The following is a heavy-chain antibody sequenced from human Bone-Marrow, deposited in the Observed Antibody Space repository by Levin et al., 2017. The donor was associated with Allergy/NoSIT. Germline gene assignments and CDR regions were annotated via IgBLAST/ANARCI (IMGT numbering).Heavy chain of an antibody. CDR2: SSGNGANT. CDR1: GFGFGSFA. V-gene: IGHV3-23*01. CDR3: AKDQGRIPHHY. D-gene: IGHD2-15*01. Sequence: GGSLRLSCAASGFGFGSFAMSWVRQAPGKGLEWVSTSSGNGANTYYADSVKGRFTISRDYSKNTLYLQMNSLRDADTAVYFCAKDQGRIPHHYWGQGSLVTVSS. J-gene: IGHJ4*02.